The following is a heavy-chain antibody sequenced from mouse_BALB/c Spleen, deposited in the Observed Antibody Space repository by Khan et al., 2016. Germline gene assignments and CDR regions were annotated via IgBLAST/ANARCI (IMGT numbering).Heavy chain of an antibody. J-gene: IGHJ2*01. CDR3: ARTDRRGYFDY. CDR1: GYTFSSYW. V-gene: IGHV1-9*01. Sequence: QVQLKESGAELMKPGASVKISCKATGYTFSSYWIKWVKQRPGHGLEWIGEILPGSGSTNYNEKFRGKATFTADTSSNTAYMQLSSLTSEDSAVQYCARTDRRGYFDYWGQGTTLTVSS. CDR2: ILPGSGST.